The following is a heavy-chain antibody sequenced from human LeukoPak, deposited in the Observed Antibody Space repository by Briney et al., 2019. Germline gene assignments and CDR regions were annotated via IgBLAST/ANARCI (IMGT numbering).Heavy chain of an antibody. CDR3: ARDRDSSGYAMDWFDP. CDR2: ISSGGSII. J-gene: IGHJ5*02. CDR1: GFSSGDYY. Sequence: GGSLRLSCAASGFSSGDYYMTWMRQAPGKGLEWVSYISSGGSIIHYADSVKGRFTISRDNAKNSLYLQMNSLRAEDTAVYYCARDRDSSGYAMDWFDPWGQGTLVTVSS. V-gene: IGHV3-11*04. D-gene: IGHD3-22*01.